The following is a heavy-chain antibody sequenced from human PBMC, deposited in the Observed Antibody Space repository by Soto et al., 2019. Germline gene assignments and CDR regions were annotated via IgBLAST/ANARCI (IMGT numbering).Heavy chain of an antibody. CDR1: GFPFSSYW. J-gene: IGHJ5*02. CDR2: IKPDGSDT. D-gene: IGHD3-10*02. V-gene: IGHV3-7*01. Sequence: EVQLVESGGDLVQPGGSLRLSCAASGFPFSSYWMTWVRRAPGKGLEWVASIKPDGSDTYYLDSVRGRFTVSRDNTRNSVYLQLNTLRVDDTDLYPCFKARLFVAPWGQGALAIV. CDR3: FKARLFVAP.